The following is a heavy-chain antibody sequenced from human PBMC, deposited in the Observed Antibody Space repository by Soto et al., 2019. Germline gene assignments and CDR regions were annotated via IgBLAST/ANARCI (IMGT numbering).Heavy chain of an antibody. CDR2: IYSGGST. CDR3: ARDPWAADY. V-gene: IGHV3-66*01. Sequence: EVQLVESGGGLVQPGGYLRLSCADSGFTVSTKYMSWVRQAPGKGLEWVSVIYSGGSTFYADSVRGRFTITRDNSKNTVNLQMNSLRAEDTAVYYCARDPWAADYWGQGTLVTVSS. D-gene: IGHD3-16*01. J-gene: IGHJ4*02. CDR1: GFTVSTKY.